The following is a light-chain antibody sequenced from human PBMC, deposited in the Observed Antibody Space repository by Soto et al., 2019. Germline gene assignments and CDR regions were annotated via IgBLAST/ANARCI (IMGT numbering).Light chain of an antibody. J-gene: IGLJ1*01. Sequence: QSVLTQPASVSGSPGQLITISCTGTSSDIGRYNYVSWYQQHPGKVPKLLISEVSNRPSGVSNRFSGSKSGNTASLTISGLQSEEEAAYYCSSYTTSFTEVFGTGTKV. V-gene: IGLV2-14*01. CDR2: EVS. CDR1: SSDIGRYNY. CDR3: SSYTTSFTEV.